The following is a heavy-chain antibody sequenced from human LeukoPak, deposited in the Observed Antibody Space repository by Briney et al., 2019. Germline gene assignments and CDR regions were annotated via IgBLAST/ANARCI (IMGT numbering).Heavy chain of an antibody. V-gene: IGHV4-34*01. CDR1: IDSFSNYH. J-gene: IGHJ6*03. CDR2: VNESGGT. D-gene: IGHD3-3*01. CDR3: TRDDFGIKTDWEDYYYMDV. Sequence: SETLSLTCAVYIDSFSNYHWNWIRQTPAKGMEWIGEVNESGGTNISPSLKSRVTISIDTSKNQFSLNLKSVSAADTAVYYCTRDDFGIKTDWEDYYYMDVWGKGTTVTVSS.